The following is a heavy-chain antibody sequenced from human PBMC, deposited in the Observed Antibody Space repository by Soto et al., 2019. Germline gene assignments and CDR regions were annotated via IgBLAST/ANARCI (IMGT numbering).Heavy chain of an antibody. CDR1: GFTFSDYY. CDR2: ISSSSSYT. V-gene: IGHV3-11*06. Sequence: GGSLRLSCAASGFTFSDYYMSWIRQAPGKGLEWVSYISSSSSYTNYADSVKGRFTISRDNAKNSLYLQMNSLRAEDTAVYYCARDPPKGGSPRWGQGTLVTVSS. J-gene: IGHJ4*02. D-gene: IGHD3-10*01. CDR3: ARDPPKGGSPR.